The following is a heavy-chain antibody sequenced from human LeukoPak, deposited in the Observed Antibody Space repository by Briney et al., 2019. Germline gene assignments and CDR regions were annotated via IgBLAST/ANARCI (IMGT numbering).Heavy chain of an antibody. J-gene: IGHJ4*02. CDR3: ARGSGGYGFDY. D-gene: IGHD2-15*01. Sequence: ASVKVSCKASGYTFTSYGINWVRQAPGQGLEWMGWISTYNDNTIYAQKFQGRVTMTTDTSTSTAYMELRSLRSDDTAVFYCARGSGGYGFDYWGQGTLVTVSS. V-gene: IGHV1-18*01. CDR2: ISTYNDNT. CDR1: GYTFTSYG.